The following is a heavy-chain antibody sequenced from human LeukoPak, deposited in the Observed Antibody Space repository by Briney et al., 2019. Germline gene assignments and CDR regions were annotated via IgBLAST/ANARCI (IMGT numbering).Heavy chain of an antibody. CDR3: ARPYYFWSGYYIRYNWFDP. D-gene: IGHD3-3*01. CDR2: INHSGST. J-gene: IGHJ5*02. Sequence: PSETLTLTCAASGGTFSGYYWSWIRQPPGKGLEWIGDINHSGSTNYNPSLKSRVTISVDTSTNHFALKLSSVTAADTAVYYCARPYYFWSGYYIRYNWFDPWGQGTLVTVAS. V-gene: IGHV4-34*01. CDR1: GGTFSGYY.